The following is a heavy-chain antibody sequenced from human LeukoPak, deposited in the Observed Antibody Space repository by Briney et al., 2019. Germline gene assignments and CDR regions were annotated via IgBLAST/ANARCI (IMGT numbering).Heavy chain of an antibody. CDR3: ARGGITIFGGIIYQDY. CDR1: GFTFDDYG. V-gene: IGHV3-20*04. Sequence: GGALRLSCAASGFTFDDYGMSWVRQAPGKGLEWVSGINWNGRSTGYADSVKGRFTISRDNAKNSLYLQMNSLRAEDTAFYYCARGGITIFGGIIYQDYWGQGTLVTVSS. CDR2: INWNGRST. D-gene: IGHD3-3*01. J-gene: IGHJ4*02.